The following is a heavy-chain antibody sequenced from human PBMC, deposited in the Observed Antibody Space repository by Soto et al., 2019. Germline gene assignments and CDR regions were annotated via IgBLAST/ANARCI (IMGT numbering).Heavy chain of an antibody. V-gene: IGHV3-30-3*01. CDR1: GFTFSSYA. CDR2: ISYDGSNK. D-gene: IGHD3-22*01. Sequence: QVQLVESGGGVVQPGRSLRLSCAASGFTFSSYAMHWVRQAPGKGLEWVAVISYDGSNKYYADSVKGRFTIFRDNSKNTLYLQKNRLRAEDTAVYYCARRDDYDSSGYRFDYRGQGPLVTVSS. J-gene: IGHJ4*02. CDR3: ARRDDYDSSGYRFDY.